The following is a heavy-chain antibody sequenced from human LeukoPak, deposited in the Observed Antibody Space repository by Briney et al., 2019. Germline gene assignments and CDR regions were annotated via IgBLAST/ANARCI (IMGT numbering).Heavy chain of an antibody. CDR3: ARDKVVGATYFDY. Sequence: GGSLRLSCAGSGFTFSSHWMSWVRQAPEKGPEWVANIKQDGGEKYYVDSVKGRFTISRDNAKNSLYLQMNSLRAEDTAVYYCARDKVVGATYFDYWGQGILVTVSS. CDR2: IKQDGGEK. V-gene: IGHV3-7*01. CDR1: GFTFSSHW. D-gene: IGHD1-26*01. J-gene: IGHJ4*02.